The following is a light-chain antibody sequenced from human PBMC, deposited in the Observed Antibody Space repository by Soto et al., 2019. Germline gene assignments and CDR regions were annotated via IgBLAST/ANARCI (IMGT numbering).Light chain of an antibody. Sequence: QSVLTQPPSVSRAPGQRVTISCTGSSSNIGAGYDVHWYQQLPGTAPKLLIYGNSNRPSGVPDRFSGSKSGTSASLAITGLQAEDEADYYCQSYDSSLSGYVFGTGTKFTVL. CDR2: GNS. CDR3: QSYDSSLSGYV. CDR1: SSNIGAGYD. J-gene: IGLJ1*01. V-gene: IGLV1-40*01.